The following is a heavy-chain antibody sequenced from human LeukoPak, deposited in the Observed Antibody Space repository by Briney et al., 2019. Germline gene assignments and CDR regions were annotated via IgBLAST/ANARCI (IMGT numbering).Heavy chain of an antibody. Sequence: GGSLRLSCAASGFSFSSHWVHWVRHAPGKGLVWVSRISDDGSYTSNVDSVKGRFTISRDNVNNMLYLHMNNLRPEDTAVYYCAKDRGYIYGSSDSWGQGSLVTVSS. CDR2: ISDDGSYT. J-gene: IGHJ5*01. CDR3: AKDRGYIYGSSDS. CDR1: GFSFSSHW. V-gene: IGHV3-74*01. D-gene: IGHD5-18*01.